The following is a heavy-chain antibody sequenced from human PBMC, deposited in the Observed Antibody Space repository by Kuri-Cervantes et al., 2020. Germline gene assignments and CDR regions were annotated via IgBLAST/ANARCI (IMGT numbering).Heavy chain of an antibody. V-gene: IGHV4-4*02. D-gene: IGHD3-10*01. CDR1: GGSISSSNW. CDR3: ARDVKYYYGSGSIQCWFDP. CDR2: IYHSGST. Sequence: GSLRLSCAVSGGSISSSNWWSWVRQPPGKGLEWIGEIYHSGSTNYNPSLKSRVTISVDTSKNQFSLKLSSVTAADTAVYYCARDVKYYYGSGSIQCWFDPWGQGTLVTVSS. J-gene: IGHJ5*02.